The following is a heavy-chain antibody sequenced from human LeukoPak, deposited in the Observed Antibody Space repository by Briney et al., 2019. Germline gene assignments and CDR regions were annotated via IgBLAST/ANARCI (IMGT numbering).Heavy chain of an antibody. CDR1: GGSISSSSYY. D-gene: IGHD6-19*01. CDR3: ARDSPAYSSGWYSIDY. J-gene: IGHJ4*02. V-gene: IGHV4-39*07. CDR2: IYYSGST. Sequence: SETLSLTCTVSGGSISSSSYYWGWIRQPPGKGLEWIGSIYYSGSTYCNPSLKSRVTISVDTSKNQFSLKLSSVTAADTAVYYCARDSPAYSSGWYSIDYWGQGTLVTVSS.